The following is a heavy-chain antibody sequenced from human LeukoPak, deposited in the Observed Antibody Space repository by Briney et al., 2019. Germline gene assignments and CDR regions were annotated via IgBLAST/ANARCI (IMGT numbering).Heavy chain of an antibody. J-gene: IGHJ6*02. D-gene: IGHD3-10*01. Sequence: GGSLRLSCAASGFTFSSYAMHWVRQAPGKGLEWVAVISYDGSNKYYADSVKGRFTISRDNSKNTLYLQMNSLRAEDTAVYYCAKVMVRGVRALYYYYGMDVWGQGTTVTVSS. CDR2: ISYDGSNK. CDR3: AKVMVRGVRALYYYYGMDV. V-gene: IGHV3-30-3*01. CDR1: GFTFSSYA.